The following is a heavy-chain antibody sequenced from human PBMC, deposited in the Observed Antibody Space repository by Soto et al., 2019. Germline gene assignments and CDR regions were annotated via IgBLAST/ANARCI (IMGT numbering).Heavy chain of an antibody. J-gene: IGHJ6*02. Sequence: PSESLSLTCTVSGGSISSGGYYWSWIRQHPGKGLEWIGYIYYSGSTYYNPSLKSRVTISVDTSKNQFSLKLSSVTAADTAVYYCARDVDYGSGSPDYYGMDVWGQGTTVTVSS. V-gene: IGHV4-31*03. CDR3: ARDVDYGSGSPDYYGMDV. CDR2: IYYSGST. CDR1: GGSISSGGYY. D-gene: IGHD3-10*01.